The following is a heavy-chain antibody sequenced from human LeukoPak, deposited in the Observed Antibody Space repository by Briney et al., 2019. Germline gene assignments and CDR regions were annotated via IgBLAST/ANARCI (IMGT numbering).Heavy chain of an antibody. Sequence: ASVKVSCKACGYTLTSYGINWLRQAPGQGLGWMGWINAYNGNTNYAQKLQGRVTMTTDTSTSTAYMELRSLRSDDTAVYYCARSVTTTFDYFDYWGQGTLVTVSS. V-gene: IGHV1-18*01. CDR2: INAYNGNT. J-gene: IGHJ4*02. D-gene: IGHD4-11*01. CDR1: GYTLTSYG. CDR3: ARSVTTTFDYFDY.